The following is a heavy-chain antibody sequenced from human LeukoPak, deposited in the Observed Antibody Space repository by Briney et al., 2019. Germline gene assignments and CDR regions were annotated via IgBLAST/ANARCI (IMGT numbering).Heavy chain of an antibody. CDR3: ASRSHDYSDY. CDR1: SXXXX. CDR2: IYYSGST. V-gene: IGHV4-31*02. J-gene: IGHJ4*02. Sequence: SXXXXXSWLRQHPGKGLEWIGYIYYSGSTYYNPSLKSRVTISVDTSKNQFSLKLSSVTAADTAVYYCASRSHDYSDYWGQGTLVTVSS.